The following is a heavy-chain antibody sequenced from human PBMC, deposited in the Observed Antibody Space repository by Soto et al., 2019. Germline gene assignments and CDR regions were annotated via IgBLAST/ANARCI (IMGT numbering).Heavy chain of an antibody. J-gene: IGHJ6*02. CDR3: GTMPIVVEPAPMDV. CDR2: IYYSGST. CDR1: GGPIRSGDYY. D-gene: IGHD2-2*01. Sequence: TLSPTCSVSGGPIRSGDYYWIWILHPPGKGLEWIGYIYYSGSTSYNASLKSRTSISADPSNNQFSLKLHSLTAADTAVYFCGTMPIVVEPAPMDVWGPGTSVTVSS. V-gene: IGHV4-30-4*01.